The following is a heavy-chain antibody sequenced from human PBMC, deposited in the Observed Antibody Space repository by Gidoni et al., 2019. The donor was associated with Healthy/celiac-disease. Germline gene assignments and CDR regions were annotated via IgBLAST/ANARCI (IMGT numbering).Heavy chain of an antibody. CDR2: ISYDGSNK. V-gene: IGHV3-30*18. J-gene: IGHJ6*02. D-gene: IGHD2-2*01. CDR3: AKDQGCSSTSCYNHYYYYYGMDV. Sequence: QVQLVESGGGVVQPGRSLRLSCAASGFTFSSYGMHWVRPAPGKGLEWVAVISYDGSNKYYADSVKGRFTISRDNSKNTLYLQMNSLRAEDTAVYYCAKDQGCSSTSCYNHYYYYYGMDVWGQGTTVTVSS. CDR1: GFTFSSYG.